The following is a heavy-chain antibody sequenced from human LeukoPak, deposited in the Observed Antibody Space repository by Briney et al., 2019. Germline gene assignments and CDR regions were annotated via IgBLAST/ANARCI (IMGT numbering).Heavy chain of an antibody. Sequence: SETLSLTCTVSGGSISSHHWSWIRQPPGKGLEWIGYIYYSGSTNYNPSLKSRVTISVDTSKNQFSLKLSSVTAADTAVYYCARLGSPEYYYDSSGYYPFDYWGQGTLVTVSS. D-gene: IGHD3-22*01. J-gene: IGHJ4*02. CDR1: GGSISSHH. CDR2: IYYSGST. V-gene: IGHV4-59*08. CDR3: ARLGSPEYYYDSSGYYPFDY.